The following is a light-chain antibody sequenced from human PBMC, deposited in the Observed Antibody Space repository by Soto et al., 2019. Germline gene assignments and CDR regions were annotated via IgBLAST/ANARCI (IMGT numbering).Light chain of an antibody. CDR2: DVS. Sequence: QSALTQPASVSGSPGQSITISCTGTGSDVGGYNYVSWYQQHPGKAHKLMIYDVSNRPSGVSNRFSGSKSGNTASLTISGLQAEDEADYYCSSYTSSSTVVFGGGTKLTVL. CDR3: SSYTSSSTVV. V-gene: IGLV2-14*01. J-gene: IGLJ2*01. CDR1: GSDVGGYNY.